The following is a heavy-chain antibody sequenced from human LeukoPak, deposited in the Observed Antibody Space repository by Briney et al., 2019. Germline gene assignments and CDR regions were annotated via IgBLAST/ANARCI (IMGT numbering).Heavy chain of an antibody. CDR3: AKIPRSTIIRGTYYFDY. Sequence: PGRSLRLSCAASGFTFSSYAMTWVRQAPEKGLEWVSTISASGGGTYYADSVKGHFTISRDNSKNTLYLQMNSLRAEDTAVYYCAKIPRSTIIRGTYYFDYWGQGTLVTVSS. CDR2: ISASGGGT. D-gene: IGHD3-10*01. V-gene: IGHV3-23*01. CDR1: GFTFSSYA. J-gene: IGHJ4*02.